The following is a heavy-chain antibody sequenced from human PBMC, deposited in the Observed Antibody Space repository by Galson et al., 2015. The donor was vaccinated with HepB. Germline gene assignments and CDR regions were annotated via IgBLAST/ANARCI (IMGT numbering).Heavy chain of an antibody. CDR2: ISYDGSNK. V-gene: IGHV3-30*18. CDR1: GFTFSSYG. CDR3: AKDSGTTWHYYYGMDV. D-gene: IGHD1-1*01. Sequence: SLRLSCAASGFTFSSYGMHWVRQAPGKGLEWVAVISYDGSNKYYADSVKGRFTISRDNSKNTLYLQMNSLRAEDTAVYYCAKDSGTTWHYYYGMDVWGQGTTVTVSS. J-gene: IGHJ6*02.